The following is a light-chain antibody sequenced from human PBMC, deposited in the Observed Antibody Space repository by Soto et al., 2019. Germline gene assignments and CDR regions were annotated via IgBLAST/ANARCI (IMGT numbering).Light chain of an antibody. Sequence: DIQMTQSPSSLSASVGDRVTITCRASQGIRNYLAWFQQKPGKAPKSLIYAASNLQSGVPSNFSGSGYGTDFTLTISSLQPEDFATYYSQQYDTYPLTFGGGTTVEIK. CDR2: AAS. J-gene: IGKJ4*01. CDR1: QGIRNY. CDR3: QQYDTYPLT. V-gene: IGKV1-16*02.